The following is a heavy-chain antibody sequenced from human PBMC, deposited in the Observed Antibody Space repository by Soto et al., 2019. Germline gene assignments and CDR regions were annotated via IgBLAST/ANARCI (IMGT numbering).Heavy chain of an antibody. CDR2: ISSSSSTI. J-gene: IGHJ5*02. Sequence: GGSLRLSCAASGFTFDDYAMNWVRQAPGKGLEWVSYISSSSSTIYYADSVKGRFTISRDNAKNSLYLQMNSLRDEDTAVYYCARESRFLEWLSLNWFDPWGQGTLVTVSS. CDR3: ARESRFLEWLSLNWFDP. CDR1: GFTFDDYA. V-gene: IGHV3-48*02. D-gene: IGHD3-3*01.